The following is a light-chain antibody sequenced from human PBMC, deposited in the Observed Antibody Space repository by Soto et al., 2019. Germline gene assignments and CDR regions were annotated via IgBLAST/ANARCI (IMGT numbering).Light chain of an antibody. CDR2: MNN. J-gene: IGLJ2*01. CDR3: AAWDDSLSGPV. V-gene: IGLV1-47*01. CDR1: TSNIGSNY. Sequence: QSVLTQPTSASGTPGQRVTISCSGSTSNIGSNYVYWYQQLPGTAPKLLIYMNNQWPSGVPDRFSGSKSGTSASLAISGLRSEDEADYYCAAWDDSLSGPVFGGGTKVTVL.